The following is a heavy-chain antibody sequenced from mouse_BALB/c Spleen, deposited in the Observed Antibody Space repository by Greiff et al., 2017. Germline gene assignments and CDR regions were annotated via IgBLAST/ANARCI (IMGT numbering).Heavy chain of an antibody. CDR3: ARGRTFDY. CDR1: GYTFTSYT. CDR2: INPSSGYT. Sequence: VQRVESGAELARPGASVKMSCKASGYTFTSYTMHWVKQRPGQGLEWIGYINPSSGYTNYNQKFKDKATLTADKSSSTAYMQLSSLTSEDSAVYYCARGRTFDYWGQGTTLTVSS. D-gene: IGHD1-1*01. V-gene: IGHV1-4*01. J-gene: IGHJ2*01.